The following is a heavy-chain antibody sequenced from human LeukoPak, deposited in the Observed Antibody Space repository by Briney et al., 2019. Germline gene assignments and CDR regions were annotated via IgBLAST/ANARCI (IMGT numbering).Heavy chain of an antibody. Sequence: GGSLRLSCAASGFTFSSYWMSWVRQAPGKGLEWLSYIRGSSNTIYYADSVKGRFTISRDNAKNSLYLQMNSLRAEDTAVYYCARVVTGSGSYLDYWGQGTLVTVSS. V-gene: IGHV3-48*04. J-gene: IGHJ4*02. CDR2: IRGSSNTI. CDR3: ARVVTGSGSYLDY. D-gene: IGHD3-10*01. CDR1: GFTFSSYW.